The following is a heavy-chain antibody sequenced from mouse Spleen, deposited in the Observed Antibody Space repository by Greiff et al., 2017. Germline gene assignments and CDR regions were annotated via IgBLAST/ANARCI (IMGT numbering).Heavy chain of an antibody. CDR2: IDPSDSYT. V-gene: IGHV1-59*01. Sequence: QVQLQQSGAELVRPGTSVKLSCKASGYTFTSYWMHWVKQRPGQGLEWIGVIDPSDSYTNYNQKFKGKATLTVDTSSSTAYMQLSSLTSEDSAVYYCARWSIRQLGLPFAYWGQGTLVTVSA. D-gene: IGHD3-2*01. CDR3: ARWSIRQLGLPFAY. CDR1: GYTFTSYW. J-gene: IGHJ3*01.